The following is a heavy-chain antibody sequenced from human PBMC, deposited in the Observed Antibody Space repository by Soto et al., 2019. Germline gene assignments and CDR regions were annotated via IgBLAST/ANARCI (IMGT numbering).Heavy chain of an antibody. J-gene: IGHJ6*02. CDR2: IFYSGTT. D-gene: IGHD1-1*01. Sequence: ASETLSLTCTVSGDSISSADYYWSWIRQTPGKGLEWIGHIFYSGTTYYNPSLKSRLTISVDTSKNHFSLRLTSVTAADTAVYYCARDLWVEPELYYYGMDVWGQGTTVTVSS. CDR1: GDSISSADYY. V-gene: IGHV4-30-4*01. CDR3: ARDLWVEPELYYYGMDV.